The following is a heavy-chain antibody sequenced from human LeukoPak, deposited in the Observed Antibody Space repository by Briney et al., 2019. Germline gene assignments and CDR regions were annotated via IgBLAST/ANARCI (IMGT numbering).Heavy chain of an antibody. J-gene: IGHJ4*02. D-gene: IGHD4-17*01. Sequence: GGSLRLSCAASGFTFSGYVMTWVRQAPGKGLEWVSVIYSGGSTYYADSVKGRFTISRDNSKNTLYLQLNSLRAEDTAVYYCARDMTTVTTGDYWGQGTLVTVSS. CDR3: ARDMTTVTTGDY. CDR2: IYSGGST. CDR1: GFTFSGYV. V-gene: IGHV3-66*01.